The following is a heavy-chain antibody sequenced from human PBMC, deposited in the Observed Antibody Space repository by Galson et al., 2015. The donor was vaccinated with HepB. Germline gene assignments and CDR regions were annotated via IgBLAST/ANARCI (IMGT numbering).Heavy chain of an antibody. CDR2: ISSRGSTM. CDR3: ARRPSPGPQGSGSYYNS. D-gene: IGHD3-10*01. J-gene: IGHJ5*02. CDR1: GFSFSDYY. V-gene: IGHV3-11*01. Sequence: YVRVSGAASGFSFSDYYISGIREAPGEGLERVSYISSRGSTMYYAASVKGRFTISRDNAKNSLYLQMNSLRAEDTAVYYCARRPSPGPQGSGSYYNSWGQGTLVTVSS.